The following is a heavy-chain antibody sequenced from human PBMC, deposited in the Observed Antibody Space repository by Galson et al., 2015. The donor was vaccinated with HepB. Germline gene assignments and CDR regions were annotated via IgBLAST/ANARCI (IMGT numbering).Heavy chain of an antibody. CDR1: GFTFGSYS. V-gene: IGHV3-23*01. CDR2: LSGGGTA. D-gene: IGHD5-12*01. Sequence: SLRLSCAASGFTFGSYSMSWVRQAPGKGLDWISALSGGGTAFYADSVKGRFTIYRDISRNTAYLQMNNLRAEDTAVYYCAKAPTMGTDWNFDLWGRGTLVTVSS. CDR3: AKAPTMGTDWNFDL. J-gene: IGHJ2*01.